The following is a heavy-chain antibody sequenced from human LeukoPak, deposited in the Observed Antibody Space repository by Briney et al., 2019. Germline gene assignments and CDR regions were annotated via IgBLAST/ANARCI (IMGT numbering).Heavy chain of an antibody. Sequence: GESLKISCKGSGYSFTSYWIGWVRQMPGKGLEWMGIIYPGDSDTRYSPSFQGQVTISADKSISTAYLQWSSLKASDTAMYYCASRGYSYGLSYHYGMDVWGQGTTVTVSS. CDR1: GYSFTSYW. J-gene: IGHJ6*02. D-gene: IGHD5-18*01. CDR2: IYPGDSDT. CDR3: ASRGYSYGLSYHYGMDV. V-gene: IGHV5-51*01.